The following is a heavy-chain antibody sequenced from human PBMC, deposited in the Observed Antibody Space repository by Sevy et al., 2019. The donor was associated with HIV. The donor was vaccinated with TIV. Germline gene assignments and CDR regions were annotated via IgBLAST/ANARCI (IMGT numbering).Heavy chain of an antibody. Sequence: GGSLRLSCSASGFTFRSFSMHWVRQAPGKGLEWVAAIWYDGRTKQYADSVKGRFTISGDNSKNKLSLEMNSLRAEDTGLYFCARDSARVIVPTAGFDSWGQGTVVTVSS. CDR3: ARDSARVIVPTAGFDS. D-gene: IGHD1-1*01. J-gene: IGHJ5*01. CDR2: IWYDGRTK. CDR1: GFTFRSFS. V-gene: IGHV3-33*01.